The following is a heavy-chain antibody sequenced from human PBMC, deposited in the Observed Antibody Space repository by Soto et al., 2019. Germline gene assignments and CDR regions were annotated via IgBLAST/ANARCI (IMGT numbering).Heavy chain of an antibody. Sequence: GGSLRLSCAASGFGFSNYGMHWVRQAPGKGLKGGAVMSYSEINTYYADFVKGRFTISRDNSKNTLYLQMNSLRVEDTAVYYCAKSGQSSWVNMEVWGQGTTVTVSS. CDR3: AKSGQSSWVNMEV. CDR1: GFGFSNYG. J-gene: IGHJ6*02. CDR2: MSYSEINT. V-gene: IGHV3-30*18. D-gene: IGHD2-2*01.